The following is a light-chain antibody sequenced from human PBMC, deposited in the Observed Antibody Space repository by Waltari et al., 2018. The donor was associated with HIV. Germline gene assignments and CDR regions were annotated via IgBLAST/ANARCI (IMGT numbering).Light chain of an antibody. V-gene: IGKV3-15*01. CDR3: QAFGGT. CDR2: DAS. J-gene: IGKJ3*01. CDR1: QSVRNR. Sequence: VMTQSPATLSVSPGQRATLSCGASQSVRNRLAWYQQRPGQSPRRLIYDASTRATGVPDRFSASGSGTEFTLTITSLQSEDFALYYCQAFGGTFGPGTRV.